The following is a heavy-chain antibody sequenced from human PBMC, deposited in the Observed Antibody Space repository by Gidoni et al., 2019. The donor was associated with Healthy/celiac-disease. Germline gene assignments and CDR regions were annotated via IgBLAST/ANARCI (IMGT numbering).Heavy chain of an antibody. CDR2: ISWNSGSI. CDR3: AKDKWLVHGGHYFDY. Sequence: EVQLVESGGGLVQPGRSLRLSCAASGFTFDDYAMHWVRQAPGKGLEWVSGISWNSGSIGDADSVKGRFTISRDNAKNSLYLQMNSLRAEDTALYYCAKDKWLVHGGHYFDYWGQGTLVTVSS. D-gene: IGHD6-19*01. J-gene: IGHJ4*02. V-gene: IGHV3-9*01. CDR1: GFTFDDYA.